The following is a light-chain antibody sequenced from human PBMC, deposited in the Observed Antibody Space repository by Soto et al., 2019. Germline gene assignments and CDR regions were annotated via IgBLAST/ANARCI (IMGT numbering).Light chain of an antibody. V-gene: IGLV2-14*01. CDR1: SSDVGAYKF. CDR3: SSYAGSRTWV. J-gene: IGLJ3*02. Sequence: QSALTQSASESGSPGQSITISCTGTSSDVGAYKFVSWYQHYPGKAPKLMISEVSDRPSGVSNRFSGSKSGNTASLTISGLQTEDEADYYCSSYAGSRTWVFGGGTKVTVL. CDR2: EVS.